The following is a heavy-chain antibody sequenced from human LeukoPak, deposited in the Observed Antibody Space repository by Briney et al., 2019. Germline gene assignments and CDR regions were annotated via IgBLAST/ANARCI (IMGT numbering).Heavy chain of an antibody. Sequence: ASVTVSFKASGYTFTGYYMHWVRQAPGQGLEWMGWINPNSGGTNYAQKFQGRVTMTRDTSISTAYMELSRLRSDGTAVYYCARGRLRDVDYWGQGTLVTVSS. V-gene: IGHV1-2*02. D-gene: IGHD5-12*01. CDR3: ARGRLRDVDY. CDR1: GYTFTGYY. CDR2: INPNSGGT. J-gene: IGHJ4*02.